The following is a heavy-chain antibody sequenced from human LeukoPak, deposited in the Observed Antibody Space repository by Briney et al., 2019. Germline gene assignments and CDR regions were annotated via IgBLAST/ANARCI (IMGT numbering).Heavy chain of an antibody. V-gene: IGHV7-4-1*02. CDR1: GYCFNSQG. J-gene: IGHJ3*02. Sequence: ASVKVSCKASGYCFNSQGMNWVRQAPGQGLEWMGWINTDSGNPTYAQGFTGRFVFSLDSSVSTAYLQISNLMPEDTAKYYCAREILRFDIWGQGTMVIVSS. CDR3: AREILRFDI. CDR2: INTDSGNP.